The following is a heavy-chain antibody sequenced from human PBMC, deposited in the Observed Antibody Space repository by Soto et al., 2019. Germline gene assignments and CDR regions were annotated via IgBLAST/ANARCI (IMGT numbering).Heavy chain of an antibody. V-gene: IGHV3-48*02. CDR3: ARDLTDFAKYYFDY. J-gene: IGHJ4*02. Sequence: GWSLRLSCAASGFALSGASMNWVRQAPGKGLEWVSYISASGATIYYADSVKGRFTISRDKAQNSVYLQMDSLKDEDTAVYYCARDLTDFAKYYFDYWGQGALVTVSS. D-gene: IGHD3-9*01. CDR1: GFALSGAS. CDR2: ISASGATI.